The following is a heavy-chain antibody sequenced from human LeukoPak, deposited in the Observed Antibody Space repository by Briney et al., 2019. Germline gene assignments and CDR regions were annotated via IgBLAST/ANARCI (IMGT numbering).Heavy chain of an antibody. Sequence: GGSLRLSCAASGFTFSSYAMNWVRQAPGKGLECASAISGSGGSAYYADSVKGRLTISRDNSKNTLYLQMNSLRAEDTAVYYCAKDQIRSSGWRPTFDYWGQGTLVTVSS. J-gene: IGHJ4*02. V-gene: IGHV3-23*01. CDR1: GFTFSSYA. CDR2: ISGSGGSA. CDR3: AKDQIRSSGWRPTFDY. D-gene: IGHD6-19*01.